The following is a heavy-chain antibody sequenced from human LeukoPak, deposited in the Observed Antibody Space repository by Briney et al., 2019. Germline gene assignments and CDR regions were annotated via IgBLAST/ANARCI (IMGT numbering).Heavy chain of an antibody. CDR1: GFTFSSYG. CDR2: IRYDGSNK. D-gene: IGHD4-17*01. V-gene: IGHV3-30*02. Sequence: RTGGSLRLSCAASGFTFSSYGMHWVRQAPGKGLEWVAFIRYDGSNKYYADSVKGRFTISRDNSKNTLYLQMNSLRAEDTAVYYCAKEYGDYGGTNYFDYWGQGTLVTVSS. CDR3: AKEYGDYGGTNYFDY. J-gene: IGHJ4*02.